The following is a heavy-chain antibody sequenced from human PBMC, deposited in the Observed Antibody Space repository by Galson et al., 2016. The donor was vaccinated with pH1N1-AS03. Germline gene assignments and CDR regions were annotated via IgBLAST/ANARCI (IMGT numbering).Heavy chain of an antibody. D-gene: IGHD5-12*01. CDR2: IHWDNDK. Sequence: PALVKPTQTLTLTCTFPGFSLSTSGEGVGWIRQPPGKALEWLTLIHWDNDKRHSPSLRTRLTITKDTPKNQVVLTMTNMDPVDTATYFCVHRRRTITVASVFDYWGQGALVTVSS. CDR3: VHRRRTITVASVFDY. V-gene: IGHV2-5*02. CDR1: GFSLSTSGEG. J-gene: IGHJ4*02.